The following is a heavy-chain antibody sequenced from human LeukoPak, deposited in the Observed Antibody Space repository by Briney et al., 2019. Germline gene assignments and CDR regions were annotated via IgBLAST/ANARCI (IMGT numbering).Heavy chain of an antibody. Sequence: SETLFLTCTVSGGSISSYYWSWIRQPPGKGLEWIGYIYYSGSTNYNPSLKSRVTISVDTSKNQFSLKLSSVTAADTAVYYCARDSGHRVMPGELYYYYMDVWGKGTTVTVSS. V-gene: IGHV4-59*01. CDR2: IYYSGST. D-gene: IGHD3-10*01. CDR1: GGSISSYY. J-gene: IGHJ6*03. CDR3: ARDSGHRVMPGELYYYYMDV.